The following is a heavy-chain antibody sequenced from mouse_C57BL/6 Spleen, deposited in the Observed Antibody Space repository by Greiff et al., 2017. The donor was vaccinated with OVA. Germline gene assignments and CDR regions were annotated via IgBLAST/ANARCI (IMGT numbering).Heavy chain of an antibody. D-gene: IGHD2-1*01. CDR1: GYTFTDYY. J-gene: IGHJ3*01. CDR3: ARSRYGNYLFAY. Sequence: QVQLKQSGAELVRPGASVKLSCKASGYTFTDYYINWVKQRPGQGLEWIARIYPGSGNTYYNEKFKGKATLTAEKSSSTAYMQLSSLTSEDSAVYFCARSRYGNYLFAYWGQGTLVTVSA. V-gene: IGHV1-76*01. CDR2: IYPGSGNT.